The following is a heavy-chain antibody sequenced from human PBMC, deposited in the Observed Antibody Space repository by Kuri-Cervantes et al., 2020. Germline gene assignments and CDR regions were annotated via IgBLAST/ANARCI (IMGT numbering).Heavy chain of an antibody. CDR3: ARGGPGSSGYYFDY. CDR2: INSDGSST. D-gene: IGHD3-22*01. J-gene: IGHJ4*02. CDR1: GFTFSSYW. V-gene: IGHV3-74*01. Sequence: GESLKISCAASGFTFSSYWMHWVRQAPGKGLVWVSRINSDGSSTSYADSVKGRFTISRDNAKNTLYLQMNSLRAEDTAVYYCARGGPGSSGYYFDYWGQGTLVTVSS.